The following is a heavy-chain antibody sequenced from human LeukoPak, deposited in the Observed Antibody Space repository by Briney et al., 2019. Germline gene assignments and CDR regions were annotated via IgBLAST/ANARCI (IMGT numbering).Heavy chain of an antibody. J-gene: IGHJ4*02. D-gene: IGHD3-22*01. Sequence: GGSLRLSCAASGFTFSSYWMHWVRQAPGKGLVWVSRINSDGSSTSYADSVKGRFTISRDNAKNTLYLQMNSLRAEDTAVYYCARASSGPLDDYWGQGTQVTVSS. CDR1: GFTFSSYW. CDR3: ARASSGPLDDY. CDR2: INSDGSST. V-gene: IGHV3-74*01.